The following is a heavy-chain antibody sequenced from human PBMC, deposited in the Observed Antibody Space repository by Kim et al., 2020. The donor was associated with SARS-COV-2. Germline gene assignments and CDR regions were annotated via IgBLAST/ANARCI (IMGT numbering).Heavy chain of an antibody. J-gene: IGHJ4*01. CDR1: GGSISSSSYY. Sequence: SETLSLTCTVSGGSISSSSYYWGWIRQPPGKGLEWIGSIYYSGSTYYNPSLKSRVTISVDTSKNQFSLKLSSVTAADTVVYYCAREITTMVRGAWDYWG. CDR3: AREITTMVRGAWDY. V-gene: IGHV4-39*07. CDR2: IYYSGST. D-gene: IGHD3-10*01.